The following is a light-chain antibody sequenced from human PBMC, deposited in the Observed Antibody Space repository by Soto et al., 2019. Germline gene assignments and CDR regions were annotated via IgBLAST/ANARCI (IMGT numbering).Light chain of an antibody. V-gene: IGKV1-5*01. CDR2: DVS. J-gene: IGKJ4*01. CDR3: QHYNSYFGT. Sequence: DIQMTQSPSTLSPSVGDRVTITCRASQSISSWLAWYQQKPGKAPKLLIYDVSTLESGVPSRFSGSGSGTEFTLTISSLQPDDFATYYCQHYNSYFGTFGGGTKVEIK. CDR1: QSISSW.